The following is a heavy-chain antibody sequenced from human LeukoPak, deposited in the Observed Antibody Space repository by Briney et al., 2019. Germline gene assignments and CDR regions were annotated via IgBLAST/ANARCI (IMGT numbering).Heavy chain of an antibody. V-gene: IGHV3-53*01. CDR1: GFTVSSNY. Sequence: GGSLRLSCAASGFTVSSNYMSWVRQAPGKGLEWVSVIYSGGSTYYADSVKGRFTISRDNSKNTLYLQMNSLRAEDTAVYYCARDPLGESLDYWGQGTLVTVSS. D-gene: IGHD3-10*01. CDR2: IYSGGST. CDR3: ARDPLGESLDY. J-gene: IGHJ4*02.